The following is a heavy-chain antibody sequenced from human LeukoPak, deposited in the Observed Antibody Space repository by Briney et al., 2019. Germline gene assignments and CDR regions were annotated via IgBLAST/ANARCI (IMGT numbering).Heavy chain of an antibody. Sequence: GGSLRLSCAASGFTFSKYAMSWVRQAPGKGLEWVSAINDSGGSTYYADSVKGRFTISRDNSKNTLYLQMNSLRAEDTAVYYCAKPAISSRGWYYDYWGQGTLVTVSS. J-gene: IGHJ4*02. CDR3: AKPAISSRGWYYDY. D-gene: IGHD6-19*01. CDR2: INDSGGST. CDR1: GFTFSKYA. V-gene: IGHV3-23*01.